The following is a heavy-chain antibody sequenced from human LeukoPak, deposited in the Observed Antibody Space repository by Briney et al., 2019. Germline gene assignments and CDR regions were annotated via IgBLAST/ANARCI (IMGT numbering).Heavy chain of an antibody. V-gene: IGHV3-53*01. D-gene: IGHD5-24*01. J-gene: IGHJ3*02. CDR1: GLTVSSNY. Sequence: PGGSLRLSCAASGLTVSSNYMSWVRQAPGKGLEWVSVLYNGDVTGYADSVKGRFTFSRANSKNTLYLQMNSLRAEDTAVYYCARGGRDGYNWSYAFDIWGQGTMVTVSS. CDR3: ARGGRDGYNWSYAFDI. CDR2: LYNGDVT.